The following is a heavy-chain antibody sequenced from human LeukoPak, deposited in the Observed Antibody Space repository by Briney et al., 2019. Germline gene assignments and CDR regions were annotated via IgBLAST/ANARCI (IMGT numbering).Heavy chain of an antibody. J-gene: IGHJ5*02. CDR2: ISGSGGST. CDR1: GFTFSSYA. V-gene: IGHV3-23*01. Sequence: GGSLRLSCAASGFTFSSYAMSWVRQAPGKGLEWVSAISGSGGSTYYADSVKGRFTISRDNSKNTLYLQMNSLRAEDTAVYYCAKDRGDCSSTSCRVMWGNWFDPWGQGTLVTVSS. D-gene: IGHD2-2*01. CDR3: AKDRGDCSSTSCRVMWGNWFDP.